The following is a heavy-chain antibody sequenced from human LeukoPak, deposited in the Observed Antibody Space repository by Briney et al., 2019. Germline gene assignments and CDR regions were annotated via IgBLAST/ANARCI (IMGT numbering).Heavy chain of an antibody. CDR2: LHFSGTP. Sequence: AETLTLTCTVSDDSISTNSYYWSWIRQPPGKGLECIGTLHFSGTPYNSPSLNSRISISVDTSKKQFSLKLRSVTATDTAVYYCTRGGDPYKVGNFWGQGTLVTVSS. D-gene: IGHD2-21*01. V-gene: IGHV4-39*01. CDR1: DDSISTNSYY. CDR3: TRGGDPYKVGNF. J-gene: IGHJ4*02.